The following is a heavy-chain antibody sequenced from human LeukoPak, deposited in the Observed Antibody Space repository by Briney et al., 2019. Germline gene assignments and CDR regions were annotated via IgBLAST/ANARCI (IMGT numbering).Heavy chain of an antibody. V-gene: IGHV4-59*10. J-gene: IGHJ3*02. D-gene: IGHD6-19*01. CDR3: ARPSIAVADPHAFDI. CDR2: IYTSGST. Sequence: SETLSLTCAVYGGSFSGYYWSWIRQPAGKGLEWIGRIYTSGSTNYNPSLKSRVTMSVDTSKNQFSLKLSSVTAADTAVYYCARPSIAVADPHAFDIWGQGTMVTVSS. CDR1: GGSFSGYY.